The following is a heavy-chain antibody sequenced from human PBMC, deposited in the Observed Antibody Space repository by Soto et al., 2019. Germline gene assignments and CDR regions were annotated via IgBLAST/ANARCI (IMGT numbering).Heavy chain of an antibody. CDR3: ARDDPGYCSGGSCYSGWFDP. Sequence: QVQLQESGPGLVKPSETLSLTCTVSGGPVSSGSYYWSWIRQPPGKGLEWIGYIYYSGSTNYNPSLKSRVTISVDTSKNQFSLKLSSVTAADTAVYYCARDDPGYCSGGSCYSGWFDPWGQGTLVTVSS. D-gene: IGHD2-15*01. CDR1: GGPVSSGSYY. CDR2: IYYSGST. V-gene: IGHV4-61*01. J-gene: IGHJ5*02.